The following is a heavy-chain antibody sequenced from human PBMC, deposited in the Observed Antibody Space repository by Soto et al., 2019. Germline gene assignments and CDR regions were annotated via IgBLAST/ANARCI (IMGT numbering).Heavy chain of an antibody. CDR3: ARLDYSKYYYYYMDV. D-gene: IGHD4-4*01. J-gene: IGHJ6*03. Sequence: SETLSLTCTVSGGSISSSSYYRCWIRHPPGKGLEWIGSIYYSGSTYYNPSLKSRVTISVDTSKNQFSLKLSSVTAADTAVYYCARLDYSKYYYYYMDVWGKGTTVTVS. CDR1: GGSISSSSYY. CDR2: IYYSGST. V-gene: IGHV4-39*01.